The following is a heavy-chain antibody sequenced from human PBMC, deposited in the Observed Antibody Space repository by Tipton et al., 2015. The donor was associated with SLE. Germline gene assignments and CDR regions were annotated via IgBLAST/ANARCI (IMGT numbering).Heavy chain of an antibody. CDR2: IHYGGRT. D-gene: IGHD1-26*01. J-gene: IGHJ5*02. CDR3: ARDHGGSYYGWFDP. CDR1: GYSMSEYY. Sequence: TLSLTCTVSGYSMSEYYCSWIRQTPGKGLEWIGYIHYGGRTYYNPSLKSRVTISVDKSKNQFSLKLSSVTAADTAVYYCARDHGGSYYGWFDPWGQGTLVTVSS. V-gene: IGHV4-59*12.